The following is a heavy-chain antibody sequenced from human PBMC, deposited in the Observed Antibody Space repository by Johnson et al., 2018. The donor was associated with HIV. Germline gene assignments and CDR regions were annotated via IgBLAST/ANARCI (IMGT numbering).Heavy chain of an antibody. Sequence: VQLVESGGGLVQPGGSLRLSCAASGFTVSSNEMSWVRQAPGKGLEWVSSISGGSTYYADSRKGRFTISRDNSKNTLHLQMNSLRAEDTDVYYCASGAYSSSLTFDIWGQGTMVTVSS. D-gene: IGHD6-6*01. CDR3: ASGAYSSSLTFDI. V-gene: IGHV3-38-3*01. CDR2: ISGGST. CDR1: GFTVSSNE. J-gene: IGHJ3*02.